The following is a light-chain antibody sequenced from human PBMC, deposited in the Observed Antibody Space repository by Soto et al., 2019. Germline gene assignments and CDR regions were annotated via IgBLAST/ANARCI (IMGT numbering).Light chain of an antibody. CDR2: AAS. CDR1: QSVSNNY. V-gene: IGKV3-20*01. J-gene: IGKJ1*01. CDR3: PQYGTAPWT. Sequence: EIVLTQSPGTLSLSPGERATVSCRASQSVSNNYLAWYQQKPGQAPRLLIYAASNRARGIPDRFGGSGSRADFTLTVSRLETEDFAVYYWPQYGTAPWTFGQGTKVEI.